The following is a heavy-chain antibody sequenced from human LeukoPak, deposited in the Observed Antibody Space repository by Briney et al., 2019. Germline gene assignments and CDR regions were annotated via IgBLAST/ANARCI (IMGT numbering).Heavy chain of an antibody. CDR3: ARGAYGDYPEDH. CDR1: GGSISSYY. V-gene: IGHV4-59*01. D-gene: IGHD4-17*01. Sequence: SETLSLTCTVSGGSISSYYWSWIRQPPGKGLEWIGYIYYSGSTNYNPSLKSRVTISVDTSKNQFSLKLSSVTAADTAVYYCARGAYGDYPEDHWGQGTLVTVSS. CDR2: IYYSGST. J-gene: IGHJ4*02.